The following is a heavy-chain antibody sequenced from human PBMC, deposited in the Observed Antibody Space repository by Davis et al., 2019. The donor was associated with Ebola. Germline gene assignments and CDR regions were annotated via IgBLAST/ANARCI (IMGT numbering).Heavy chain of an antibody. V-gene: IGHV1-46*02. Sequence: ASVKVSCKASGYIFNNYYINWVRQAPGQGLEWMGIINPSGGSTSYAQKFQGRVTMTRDTSTSTVYMELSSLRSEDTAVYYCAREIVVVVAATGYYYYGMDVWGKGTTVTVSS. CDR1: GYIFNNYY. CDR2: INPSGGST. CDR3: AREIVVVVAATGYYYYGMDV. J-gene: IGHJ6*04. D-gene: IGHD2-15*01.